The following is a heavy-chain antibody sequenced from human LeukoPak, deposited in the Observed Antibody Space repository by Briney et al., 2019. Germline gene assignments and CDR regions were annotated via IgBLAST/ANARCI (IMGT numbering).Heavy chain of an antibody. CDR1: GFTFNNHW. V-gene: IGHV3-74*01. Sequence: GGSLRLASAASGFTFNNHWMHWVRQVQGKGLEWVSRIDNDGSNTIYADSVKARFTISRDNAKNTLYLQMNSLRAEDTAMYYCSRDRPHNWFDPWGQGTLVTVSS. J-gene: IGHJ5*02. CDR3: SRDRPHNWFDP. CDR2: IDNDGSNT.